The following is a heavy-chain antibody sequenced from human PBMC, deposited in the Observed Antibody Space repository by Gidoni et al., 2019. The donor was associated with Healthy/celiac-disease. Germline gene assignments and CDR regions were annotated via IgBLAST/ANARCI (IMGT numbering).Heavy chain of an antibody. CDR2: ISSSSSYI. CDR1: GFSLSSYS. Sequence: EVQLVESGGGLVKPGGSLRLSCAASGFSLSSYSMNWVRQAPGKGLEWVSSISSSSSYIYYADSVKGRFTISRDNAKNSLYLQMNSLRAEDTAVYYCARDTGIAAAGKEFDYWGQGTLVTVSS. J-gene: IGHJ4*02. V-gene: IGHV3-21*01. D-gene: IGHD6-13*01. CDR3: ARDTGIAAAGKEFDY.